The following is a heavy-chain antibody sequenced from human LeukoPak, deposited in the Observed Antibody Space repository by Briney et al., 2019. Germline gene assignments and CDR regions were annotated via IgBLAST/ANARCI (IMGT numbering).Heavy chain of an antibody. D-gene: IGHD5-12*01. CDR3: KATLRGYSTYDYGGDVDY. V-gene: IGHV1-2*02. J-gene: IGHJ4*02. Sequence: ASVKVSCKASGYTFTGYYMHWVRQAPGEGLEWMGWINPNSDGTNYTQKLQGRITMTRDTSISTAYMELSRLRYEDTAVYYCKATLRGYSTYDYGGDVDYWGKGTLVTVSS. CDR1: GYTFTGYY. CDR2: INPNSDGT.